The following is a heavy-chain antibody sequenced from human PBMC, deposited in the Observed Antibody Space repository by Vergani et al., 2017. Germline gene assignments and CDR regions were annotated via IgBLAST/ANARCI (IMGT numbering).Heavy chain of an antibody. CDR3: ARDHRRWYNWFDP. Sequence: QVQLVQSGAAVKKPGASVKVSCKASGYTLTGYYMHWVRQAPGQGLEWMGWIKPNRGGTNYAQTFQGRVTTTRDTSISTAYMELSRLRSDDAAVYYCARDHRRWYNWFDPWGQGTLVTVSS. CDR2: IKPNRGGT. D-gene: IGHD4-23*01. CDR1: GYTLTGYY. J-gene: IGHJ5*02. V-gene: IGHV1-2*02.